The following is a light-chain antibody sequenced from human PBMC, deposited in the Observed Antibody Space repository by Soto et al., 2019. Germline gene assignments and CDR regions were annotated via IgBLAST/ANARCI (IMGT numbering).Light chain of an antibody. V-gene: IGKV3-15*01. J-gene: IGKJ1*01. CDR2: GAS. Sequence: EIVMTQSPATLSVSPGERATLSCRASQSVSSNLAWYQHKPGQAPRLLIYGASTRATGFPARFSGSGSGTEFTLTISSLQSEDFAVYYCQHYNNWPGTFGQGTKVDIK. CDR3: QHYNNWPGT. CDR1: QSVSSN.